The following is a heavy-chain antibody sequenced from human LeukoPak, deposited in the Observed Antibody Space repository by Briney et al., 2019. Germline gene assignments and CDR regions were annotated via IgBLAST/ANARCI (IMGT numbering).Heavy chain of an antibody. V-gene: IGHV7-4-1*02. CDR3: ARDLIRGSGSRFDP. CDR1: GYTFTAYY. J-gene: IGHJ5*02. Sequence: GASVKVSCKASGYTFTAYYMHWVRQAPGQGLEWMGWINTNTGNPTYAQGFTGRFVFSLDTSVSTAYLQISSLKAEDTAVYYCARDLIRGSGSRFDPWGQGTLVTVSS. D-gene: IGHD3-10*01. CDR2: INTNTGNP.